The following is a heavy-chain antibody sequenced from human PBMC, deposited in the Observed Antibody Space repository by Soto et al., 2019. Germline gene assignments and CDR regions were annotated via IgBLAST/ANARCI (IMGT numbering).Heavy chain of an antibody. CDR1: GLTFSKYG. J-gene: IGHJ5*02. Sequence: QVLLVESGGGVVQPGRSLRLSCAASGLTFSKYGMHWVRQAPGKGLEWVAAISYDGKKEYYADSVKGRFTISRDNSKNTLXXXXXXXXXXXXXXXXXXXXXXXXXILTGYIDHWGQGTPVTVS. CDR2: ISYDGKKE. D-gene: IGHD3-9*01. CDR3: XXXXXXXXILTGYIDH. V-gene: IGHV3-30*03.